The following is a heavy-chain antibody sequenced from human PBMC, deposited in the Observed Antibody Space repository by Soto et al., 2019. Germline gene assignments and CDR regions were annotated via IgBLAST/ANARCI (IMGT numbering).Heavy chain of an antibody. D-gene: IGHD6-13*01. CDR3: ARMRSSSWYGVYYGMDV. CDR1: GGSISSGGYS. Sequence: SETLSLTCAVSGGSISSGGYSWSWIRQPPGKGLEWIGYIYHSGSTNYNPSLKSRVTISVDTSKNQFSLKLSSVTAADTAVYYCARMRSSSWYGVYYGMDVWGQGTTVTVSS. CDR2: IYHSGST. J-gene: IGHJ6*02. V-gene: IGHV4-30-2*02.